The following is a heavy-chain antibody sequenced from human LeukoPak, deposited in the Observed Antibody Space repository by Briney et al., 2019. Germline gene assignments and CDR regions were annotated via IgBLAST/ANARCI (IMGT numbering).Heavy chain of an antibody. D-gene: IGHD3-22*01. CDR2: ISSSSSTM. CDR1: GFIFSDYY. Sequence: GGSLRLSCAASGFIFSDYYMSWIRQAPGKGLEWVSYISSSSSTMYYTDSVKGRFTISRDNAKDSLYLQMNSLRAEDTAVYYCAKEDPHGNYDKSAALKHFDYWGQGTLVTVSS. J-gene: IGHJ4*02. CDR3: AKEDPHGNYDKSAALKHFDY. V-gene: IGHV3-11*01.